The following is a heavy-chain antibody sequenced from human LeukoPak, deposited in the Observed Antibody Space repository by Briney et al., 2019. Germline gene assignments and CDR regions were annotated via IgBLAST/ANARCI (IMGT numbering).Heavy chain of an antibody. CDR1: GFTFSSYS. Sequence: PGGSLRLSCAASGFTFSSYSMNWVRQAPGKGLEWVSFISSSSSYIYYADSVKGRFTISRDNAKNSLYLQMNSLRAEDTAVYYCAVWFGELLPFDYWGQGTLVTVSS. CDR3: AVWFGELLPFDY. CDR2: ISSSSSYI. V-gene: IGHV3-21*01. J-gene: IGHJ4*02. D-gene: IGHD3-10*01.